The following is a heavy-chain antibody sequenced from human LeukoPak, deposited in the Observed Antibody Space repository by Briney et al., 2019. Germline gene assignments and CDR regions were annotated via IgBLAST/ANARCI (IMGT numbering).Heavy chain of an antibody. Sequence: PGRSLRPSCAASGFTFSSYAMHWVRQAPGKGLEWVAVISYDGSNKYYADSVKGRFTISRDNSRSTLYLQMNSLRAEDTAMHYCARDRVTYYYYYGMDVWGQGTTVTVSS. CDR3: ARDRVTYYYYYGMDV. CDR1: GFTFSSYA. D-gene: IGHD4-11*01. V-gene: IGHV3-30-3*01. J-gene: IGHJ6*02. CDR2: ISYDGSNK.